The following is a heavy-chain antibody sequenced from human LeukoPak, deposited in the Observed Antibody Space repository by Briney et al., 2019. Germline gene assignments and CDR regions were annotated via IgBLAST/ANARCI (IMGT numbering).Heavy chain of an antibody. D-gene: IGHD4/OR15-4a*01. Sequence: SETLSLTCTVSGGSISSSSYYWGWIRQPPGKGLEWIGSIYYSGSIYYNPSLKSRVTISVDTSKNQFSLKLSSVTAADTAVYYCARFSQDETMAYDYWGQGTLVTVSS. V-gene: IGHV4-39*07. CDR2: IYYSGSI. J-gene: IGHJ4*02. CDR1: GGSISSSSYY. CDR3: ARFSQDETMAYDY.